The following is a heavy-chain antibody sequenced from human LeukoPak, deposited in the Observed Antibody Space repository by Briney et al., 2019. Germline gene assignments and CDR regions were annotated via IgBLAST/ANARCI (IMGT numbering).Heavy chain of an antibody. CDR2: INHSGST. V-gene: IGHV4-34*01. CDR3: ARAAAAMDTYYFDY. D-gene: IGHD5-18*01. J-gene: IGHJ4*02. CDR1: GGSFSGYY. Sequence: KPSETLSLTCAVYGGSFSGYYWSWIRQPPGKGLEWIGEINHSGSTNYNPSLKSRVTISVDTSKNQFSLKLSSVTAADTAVYYCARAAAAMDTYYFDYWGQGTLVTVSS.